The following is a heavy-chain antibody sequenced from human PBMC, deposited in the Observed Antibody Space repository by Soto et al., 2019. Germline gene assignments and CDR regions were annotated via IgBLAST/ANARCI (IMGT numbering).Heavy chain of an antibody. Sequence: SETLSLTCIVSGGSIDSNHYYWSWIRQPPGKGLEWIGYIYYSGSTNYNPSLKSRVTISVDTSKNQFSLKLSSVTAADTAVYYCARRYGGNFDFWGQGTLVTVSS. V-gene: IGHV4-61*01. J-gene: IGHJ4*02. D-gene: IGHD1-26*01. CDR2: IYYSGST. CDR1: GGSIDSNHYY. CDR3: ARRYGGNFDF.